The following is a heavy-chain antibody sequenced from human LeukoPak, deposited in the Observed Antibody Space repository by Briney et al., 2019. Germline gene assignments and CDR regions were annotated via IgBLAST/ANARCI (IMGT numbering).Heavy chain of an antibody. D-gene: IGHD3-16*02. Sequence: GGSLRLSCAASGFTFSSYWMSWVRQAPGKGLEWVGRIKSKTDGGTTDYAAPVKGRFTISRDDSKNTLYLQMNSLKTEDTAVYYCTTSYYDYVWGSYRYQKYYFDYWGQGTLVTVSS. CDR1: GFTFSSYW. J-gene: IGHJ4*02. CDR2: IKSKTDGGTT. V-gene: IGHV3-15*01. CDR3: TTSYYDYVWGSYRYQKYYFDY.